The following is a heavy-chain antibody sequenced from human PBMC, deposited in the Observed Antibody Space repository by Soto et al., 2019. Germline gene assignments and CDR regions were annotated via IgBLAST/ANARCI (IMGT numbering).Heavy chain of an antibody. J-gene: IGHJ4*02. CDR1: GGSISSGDYY. Sequence: SSETLSLTCTVSGGSISSGDYYWSWIRQPPGKGLEWIGYIYYSGSTYYNPSLKSRVTISVDTSKNQFSLKLSSVTAADTAVYYCARAEEMATITFDYWGQGTLVTVSS. D-gene: IGHD5-12*01. V-gene: IGHV4-30-4*01. CDR3: ARAEEMATITFDY. CDR2: IYYSGST.